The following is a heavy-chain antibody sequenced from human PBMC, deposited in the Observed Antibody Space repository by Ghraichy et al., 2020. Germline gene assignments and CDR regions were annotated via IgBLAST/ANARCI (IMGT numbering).Heavy chain of an antibody. Sequence: SETLSLTCTVSGGSISSYYWSWIRQPPGKGLEWIGYIYYSGSTNYNPSLKSRVTISVDTSKNQFSLKLSSVTAADTAVYYCARGNRLRDGYNHGPPRTTFYYYYYMDVWGKGTTVTVSS. D-gene: IGHD5-24*01. CDR2: IYYSGST. V-gene: IGHV4-59*01. J-gene: IGHJ6*03. CDR3: ARGNRLRDGYNHGPPRTTFYYYYYMDV. CDR1: GGSISSYY.